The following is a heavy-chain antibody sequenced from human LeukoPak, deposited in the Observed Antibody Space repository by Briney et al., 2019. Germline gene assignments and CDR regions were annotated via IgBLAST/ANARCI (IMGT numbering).Heavy chain of an antibody. Sequence: PSETLSLTCTVSGGSISSSSYYWGWIRQPPGKGLEWIGGIYYSGSTYYNPSLKSRVTISLDTSKNQFSLKLSSVTAADTAVYYRARQGFGSSYFDYWGQGTLVTVSS. J-gene: IGHJ4*02. D-gene: IGHD3-16*01. CDR2: IYYSGST. V-gene: IGHV4-39*07. CDR3: ARQGFGSSYFDY. CDR1: GGSISSSSYY.